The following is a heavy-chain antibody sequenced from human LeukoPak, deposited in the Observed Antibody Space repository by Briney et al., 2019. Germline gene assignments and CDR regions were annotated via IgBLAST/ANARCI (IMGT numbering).Heavy chain of an antibody. J-gene: IGHJ6*02. Sequence: PSETLSLTCTVSGGSISSSSYYWSWIRQPPGKGLEWIGSIYYSGSTYYNPSLKSRVTISVDTSKNQFSLKLSSVTAADTAVYYCARSGRYYYDSSGYYFYYYYGMDVWGQGTTVTVSS. CDR3: ARSGRYYYDSSGYYFYYYYGMDV. CDR1: GGSISSSSYY. V-gene: IGHV4-39*01. D-gene: IGHD3-22*01. CDR2: IYYSGST.